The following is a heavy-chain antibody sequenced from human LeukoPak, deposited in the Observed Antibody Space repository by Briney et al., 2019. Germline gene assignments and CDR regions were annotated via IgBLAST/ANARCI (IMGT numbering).Heavy chain of an antibody. J-gene: IGHJ5*02. CDR3: ARGVGVGATEYYCGSGSRVDP. V-gene: IGHV3-30-3*01. CDR1: GFTFSSYA. CDR2: ISYDGSNK. Sequence: PGRSLRLSCAASGFTFSSYAMHWVRQAPGKGLEWVAVISYDGSNKYYADSVKGRFTISRDTSKNTVYLQMNSLRAEGTGVYYCARGVGVGATEYYCGSGSRVDPWGQGTLVTVSS. D-gene: IGHD3-10*01.